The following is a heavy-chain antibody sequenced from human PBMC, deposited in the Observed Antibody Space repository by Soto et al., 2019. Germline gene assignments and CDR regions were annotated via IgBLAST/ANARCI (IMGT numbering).Heavy chain of an antibody. CDR3: VKPSYSTTSPADF. D-gene: IGHD5-18*01. CDR1: GFTFSSYG. Sequence: GGSLRLSCAASGFTFSSYGMNWVRQAPGKGLEWVASINMSGGRTFYVDSVKGRFTISRDNSKNILFLHMSSLGAEDTAIYYCVKPSYSTTSPADFWGQGTLVTVSS. CDR2: INMSGGRT. V-gene: IGHV3-23*01. J-gene: IGHJ4*02.